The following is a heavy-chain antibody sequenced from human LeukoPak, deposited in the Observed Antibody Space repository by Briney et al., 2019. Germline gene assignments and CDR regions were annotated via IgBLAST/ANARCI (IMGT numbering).Heavy chain of an antibody. J-gene: IGHJ5*02. D-gene: IGHD2/OR15-2a*01. V-gene: IGHV3-64*02. CDR3: ARIGMENFYDL. CDR2: INGNGDKT. CDR1: GFTFSGFS. Sequence: PGGPLRLSCAASGFTFSGFSMPWIRQAPGRGLEYVSAINGNGDKTFYTDSVRGRFTIFRDNSKNTLFLQMGSLRGEDTALYFCARIGMENFYDLWGQGTLVTVSS.